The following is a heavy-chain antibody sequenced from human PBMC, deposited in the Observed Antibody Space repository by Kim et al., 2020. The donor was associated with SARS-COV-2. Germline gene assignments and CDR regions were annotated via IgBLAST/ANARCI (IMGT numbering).Heavy chain of an antibody. J-gene: IGHJ6*02. D-gene: IGHD6-13*01. Sequence: SETLSLTCAVSGGSISSSNWWSWVRQPPGKGLEWIGEIYHSGSTNYNPSLKSRVTISVDKSKNQFSLKLSSVTAADTAVYYCARAGGHNSTAAGIDYYYYGMDVWGQGTTVTVS. CDR3: ARAGGHNSTAAGIDYYYYGMDV. V-gene: IGHV4-4*02. CDR2: IYHSGST. CDR1: GGSISSSNW.